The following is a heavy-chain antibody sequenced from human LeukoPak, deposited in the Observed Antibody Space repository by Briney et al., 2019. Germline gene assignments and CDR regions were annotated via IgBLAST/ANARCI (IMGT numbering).Heavy chain of an antibody. D-gene: IGHD2-2*02. J-gene: IGHJ4*02. V-gene: IGHV3-74*01. CDR2: INTDGSVT. CDR3: AKQGPYTAYPDFDS. Sequence: GGSLRLSCAASGITVSTFWMHWVRQAPGEGLVWVSRINTDGSVTNYADSVEGRFTISRDNAKNMLYLQMNDLRAEDTAVYFCAKQGPYTAYPDFDSWGQGTLVTVSS. CDR1: GITVSTFW.